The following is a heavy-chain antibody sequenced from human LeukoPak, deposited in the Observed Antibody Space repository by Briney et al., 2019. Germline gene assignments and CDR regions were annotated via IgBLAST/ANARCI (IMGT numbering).Heavy chain of an antibody. Sequence: ASVKVSCKASGYTFTGYYMHWVRQAPGQGLEWMGWINPNSGGTNYAQKFQGRVTMTRDTSISTAYMELSRLRSDDTAVYYCARLLTVASPNWFDPWCQGTLVTVSS. CDR2: INPNSGGT. D-gene: IGHD5-12*01. J-gene: IGHJ5*02. CDR3: ARLLTVASPNWFDP. CDR1: GYTFTGYY. V-gene: IGHV1-2*02.